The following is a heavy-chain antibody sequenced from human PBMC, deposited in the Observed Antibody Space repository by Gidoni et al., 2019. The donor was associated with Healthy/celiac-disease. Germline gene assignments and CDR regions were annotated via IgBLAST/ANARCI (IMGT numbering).Heavy chain of an antibody. V-gene: IGHV3-30-3*01. CDR3: ARGSRQLVPRVFRNWFDP. CDR1: GFTFSSYA. Sequence: QVQLVESGGGVVQPGRSLRLSCAASGFTFSSYAMHWVRQAPGKGLEWVAVISYDGSNKYYADSVKGRFTISRDNSKNTLYLQMNSLRAEDTAVYYCARGSRQLVPRVFRNWFDPWGQGTLVTVSS. D-gene: IGHD6-6*01. J-gene: IGHJ5*02. CDR2: ISYDGSNK.